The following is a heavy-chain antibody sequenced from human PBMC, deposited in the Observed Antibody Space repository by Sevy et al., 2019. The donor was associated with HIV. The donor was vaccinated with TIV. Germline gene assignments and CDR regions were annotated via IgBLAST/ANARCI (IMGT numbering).Heavy chain of an antibody. V-gene: IGHV4-34*01. CDR3: AGGTMVRGVSSDAFDI. D-gene: IGHD3-10*01. J-gene: IGHJ3*02. Sequence: SETLSLTCAVYGGSFSGYYWSWIRQPPGKGLEWIGEINHSGSTNYNPSLKSRVTISVDTSKNQFSLKLSSVTAADTAVYYCAGGTMVRGVSSDAFDIWGQGTMVTVSS. CDR2: INHSGST. CDR1: GGSFSGYY.